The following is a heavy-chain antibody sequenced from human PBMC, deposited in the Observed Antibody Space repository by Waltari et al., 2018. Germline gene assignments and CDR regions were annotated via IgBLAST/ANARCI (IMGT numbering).Heavy chain of an antibody. CDR2: IIPILGIA. J-gene: IGHJ6*02. D-gene: IGHD3-22*01. Sequence: QVQLVQSGAEVKKPGSSVKVSCKASGGTFSSYAIRWVRQAPGQGCEWMGRIIPILGIANYAQKFQGRVTITADKSTSTAYMELSSLRSEDTAVYYCARDLIDSSGFYGDYYYYGMDVWGQGTTVTVSS. V-gene: IGHV1-69*04. CDR3: ARDLIDSSGFYGDYYYYGMDV. CDR1: GGTFSSYA.